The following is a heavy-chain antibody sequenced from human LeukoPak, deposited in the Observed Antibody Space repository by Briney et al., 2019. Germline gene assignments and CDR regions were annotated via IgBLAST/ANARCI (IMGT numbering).Heavy chain of an antibody. CDR2: IGGSGGST. CDR3: AKKKRELRGFDY. J-gene: IGHJ4*02. CDR1: GFTFSSYA. V-gene: IGHV3-23*01. Sequence: GGSLRLSCAASGFTFSSYAMSWVRQAPGKGLEWVSVIGGSGGSTYYADSVKGRFTISRDNSKNTLYLQMSSLRAEDTAVYCCAKKKRELRGFDYWGQGTLVTVSS. D-gene: IGHD1-7*01.